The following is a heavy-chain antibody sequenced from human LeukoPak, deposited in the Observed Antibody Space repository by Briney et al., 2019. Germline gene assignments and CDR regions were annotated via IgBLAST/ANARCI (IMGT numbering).Heavy chain of an antibody. CDR2: ISGSDEST. D-gene: IGHD2-15*01. V-gene: IGHV3-23*01. CDR1: GFTFSSYD. CDR3: AKGYCSGGSCYSGLFDY. Sequence: GGSLRLSCAASGFTFSSYDMSWIRQAPGKGLEWVSEISGSDESTKYVDSVKGRFTISRDNSKNTLYLLLNSLRVDDTAVYYCAKGYCSGGSCYSGLFDYWGQGTLVTVSS. J-gene: IGHJ4*02.